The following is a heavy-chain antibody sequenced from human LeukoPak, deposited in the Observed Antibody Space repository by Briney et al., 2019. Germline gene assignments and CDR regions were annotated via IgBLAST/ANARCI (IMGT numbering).Heavy chain of an antibody. J-gene: IGHJ6*02. Sequence: GGSLRLSCAASGFTFNNYDMRWVRQAPGKGLEWVSAISGGGGSTYYADSVKGRFTISRDDYKNPLYLQMNSLRAEDTAIYYCAKKGGDYPGQAVFWYYGMDVWGQGTTVTVSS. CDR3: AKKGGDYPGQAVFWYYGMDV. D-gene: IGHD4-17*01. CDR1: GFTFNNYD. CDR2: ISGGGGST. V-gene: IGHV3-23*01.